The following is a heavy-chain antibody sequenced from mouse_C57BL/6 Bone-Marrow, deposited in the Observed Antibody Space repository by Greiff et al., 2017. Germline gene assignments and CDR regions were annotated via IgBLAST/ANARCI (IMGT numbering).Heavy chain of an antibody. Sequence: QVQLQQSGAELVRPGASVTLSCKASGYTFTDYEMHWVKQTPVHGLEWIGAIDPETGGTAYNQKFKGKAILTADKSSSTAYMELRSLTSEDSAVXYCTRYYYGWYFDVWGTGTTVTVSS. J-gene: IGHJ1*03. CDR3: TRYYYGWYFDV. V-gene: IGHV1-15*01. CDR2: IDPETGGT. D-gene: IGHD2-1*01. CDR1: GYTFTDYE.